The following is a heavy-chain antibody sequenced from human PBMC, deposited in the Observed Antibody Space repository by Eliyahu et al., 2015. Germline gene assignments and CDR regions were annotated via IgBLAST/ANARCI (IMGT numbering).Heavy chain of an antibody. CDR3: ARITRQGPGWWDQNPVFDY. D-gene: IGHD2-15*01. Sequence: QVTLKESGPVLVKPTETLTLXCTVSGFSLXXARXGVSWIRQPPGKALEWLAHIFSNDEKSYSTSLKSRLTISKDTSKSQVVLTMTNMDPVDTATYYCARITRQGPGWWDQNPVFDYWGQGTLVTVSS. J-gene: IGHJ4*02. V-gene: IGHV2-26*01. CDR2: IFSNDEK. CDR1: GFSLXXARXG.